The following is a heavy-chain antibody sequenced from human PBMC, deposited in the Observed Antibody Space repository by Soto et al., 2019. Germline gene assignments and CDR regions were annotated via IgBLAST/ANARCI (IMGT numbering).Heavy chain of an antibody. V-gene: IGHV3-21*01. D-gene: IGHD1-26*01. CDR1: GFTFSSYS. CDR2: ISRSSSYI. Sequence: EVQLVESGGGLVKPGGSLRLSCAASGFTFSSYSMNWVLQAPGKGLEWVSSISRSSSYIYYADSVKGRFTISRDNAKNSLYLQMNSLRAEDTAVDYCARGSGSYFLGLDYWGQGTLVTVSS. J-gene: IGHJ4*02. CDR3: ARGSGSYFLGLDY.